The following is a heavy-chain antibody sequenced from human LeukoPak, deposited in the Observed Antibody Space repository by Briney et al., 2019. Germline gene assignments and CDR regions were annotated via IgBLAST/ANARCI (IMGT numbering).Heavy chain of an antibody. CDR3: ARDQPHYLYFDY. D-gene: IGHD2-21*01. CDR2: ISYDGSNK. CDR1: GFTVSSNY. Sequence: GGSLRLSCAASGFTVSSNYMSWVRQAPGKGLEWVAVISYDGSNKYYANSVKGRFTISRDNSKNTLYLQMNSLRAEDTAVYYCARDQPHYLYFDYWGQGTLVTVSS. J-gene: IGHJ4*02. V-gene: IGHV3-30*03.